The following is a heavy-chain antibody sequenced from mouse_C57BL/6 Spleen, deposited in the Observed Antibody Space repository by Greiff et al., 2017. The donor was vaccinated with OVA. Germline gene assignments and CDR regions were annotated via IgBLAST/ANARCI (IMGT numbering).Heavy chain of an antibody. CDR3: ARLGTTVVGNYFDY. CDR1: GYTFTSYG. J-gene: IGHJ2*01. Sequence: VQLQQSGAELARPGASVKLSCKASGYTFTSYGISWVKQRTGQGLEWIGEIYPRSGNTYYNEKFKGKATLTADKSSSTAYMELRSLTSEDSAVYFCARLGTTVVGNYFDYWGQGTTLTVSS. V-gene: IGHV1-81*01. D-gene: IGHD1-1*01. CDR2: IYPRSGNT.